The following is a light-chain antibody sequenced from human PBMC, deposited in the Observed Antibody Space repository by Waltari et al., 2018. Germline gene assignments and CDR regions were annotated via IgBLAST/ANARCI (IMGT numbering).Light chain of an antibody. J-gene: IGLJ1*01. CDR3: SSYTTGSTRYV. CDR1: SSHIGAYNF. CDR2: YVN. Sequence: QSALTQPASVSGSPGQSITISCTGTSSHIGAYNFFSWYQKHPGKAPKVMIYYVNNRPSGVSSRFSGSKSGNTASLTISGLQAEDEADYYCSSYTTGSTRYVFGSGTKVTVL. V-gene: IGLV2-14*03.